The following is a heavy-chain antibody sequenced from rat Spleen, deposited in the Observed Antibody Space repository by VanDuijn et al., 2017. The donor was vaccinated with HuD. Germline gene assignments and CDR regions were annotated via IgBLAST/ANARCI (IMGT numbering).Heavy chain of an antibody. CDR2: LRYGDSSCHSST. Sequence: EVQLVESDGGLVQPGRSLKLSCAASGFTFSDYGVAWVRQAPTKGREWVANLRYGDSSCHSSTYYRDSVKGRFTNSRDNAKSTLSLQMDSLLSEDKGTYYCATDRSYSSYIFDYWGQGVMVTVSS. D-gene: IGHD1-2*01. V-gene: IGHV5-29*01. CDR3: ATDRSYSSYIFDY. J-gene: IGHJ2*01. CDR1: GFTFSDYG.